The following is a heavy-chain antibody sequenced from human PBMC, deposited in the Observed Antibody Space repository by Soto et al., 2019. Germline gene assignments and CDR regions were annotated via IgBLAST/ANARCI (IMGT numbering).Heavy chain of an antibody. J-gene: IGHJ4*01. D-gene: IGHD1-26*01. Sequence: QTPSLTCAITGDSVSSNSAGWSWVRQSPTRGLEWLGRTYYRSKWYYEYAVSVRGRITINPDTSKNQYSLQLNSVTPEDTAVYFCARGEQYSGRIFDYWGQGTLVTVSS. CDR2: TYYRSKWYY. CDR3: ARGEQYSGRIFDY. V-gene: IGHV6-1*01. CDR1: GDSVSSNSAG.